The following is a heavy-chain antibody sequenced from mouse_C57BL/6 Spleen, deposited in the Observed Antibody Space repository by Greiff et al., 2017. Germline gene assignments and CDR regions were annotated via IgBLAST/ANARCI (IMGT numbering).Heavy chain of an antibody. CDR3: ARESYYGSSYRFAY. D-gene: IGHD1-1*01. V-gene: IGHV1-82*01. CDR2: IYPGDGDT. Sequence: QVHVKQSGPELVKPGASVKISCKASGYAFSSSWMNWVKQRPGKGLEWIGRIYPGDGDTNYNGKFKGKATLTADKSSSTAYMQLSSLTSEDSAVYFCARESYYGSSYRFAYWGQGTLVTVSA. CDR1: GYAFSSSW. J-gene: IGHJ3*01.